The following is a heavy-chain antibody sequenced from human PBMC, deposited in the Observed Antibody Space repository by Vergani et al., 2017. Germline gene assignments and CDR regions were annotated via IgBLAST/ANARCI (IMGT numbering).Heavy chain of an antibody. Sequence: QVQLVQSGAEVKKPGASVKVSCKASGYTFTDYFMHWVRQAPGQGLEWMGWINPNSGGTNYAQKFRGRVTMTRDTSISTAYMELSNLRSDDTAVYYCAXVGTSSNRDYFDYWGQGTLVTVSS. D-gene: IGHD2-2*01. J-gene: IGHJ4*02. CDR3: AXVGTSSNRDYFDY. V-gene: IGHV1-2*02. CDR2: INPNSGGT. CDR1: GYTFTDYF.